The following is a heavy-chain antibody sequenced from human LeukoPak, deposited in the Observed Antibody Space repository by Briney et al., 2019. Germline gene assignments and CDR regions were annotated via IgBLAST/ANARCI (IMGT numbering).Heavy chain of an antibody. CDR2: INSDGGST. D-gene: IGHD1-26*01. CDR3: ARGGTSGSLIY. V-gene: IGHV3-74*01. Sequence: PGGSLRLSCAASGFTFSNHWMHWVRQDPLKGLVWVSRINSDGGSTGYADSVKGRFTISRDNAKNTLYLQMNSLRAEDTALYYCARGGTSGSLIYWGQGTLVTVSS. J-gene: IGHJ4*02. CDR1: GFTFSNHW.